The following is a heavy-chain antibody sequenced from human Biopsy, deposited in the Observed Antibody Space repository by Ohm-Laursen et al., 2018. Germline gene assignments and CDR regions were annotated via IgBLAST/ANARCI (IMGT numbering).Heavy chain of an antibody. J-gene: IGHJ4*02. V-gene: IGHV4-59*08. Sequence: SDTLSLTCSASGDSINSSYWSWIRQPPGKGLEWIGFISNSGNTNYNPSLKSRVTISVDTSKNQISLKLGSVTVADTAVFYCARRGSGGRSFDYWGQGSLVTVSS. CDR1: GDSINSSY. D-gene: IGHD2-15*01. CDR3: ARRGSGGRSFDY. CDR2: ISNSGNT.